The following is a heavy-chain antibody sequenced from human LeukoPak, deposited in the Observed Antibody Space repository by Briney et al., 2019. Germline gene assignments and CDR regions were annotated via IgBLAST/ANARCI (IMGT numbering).Heavy chain of an antibody. CDR2: ISGSGGST. Sequence: PGGPLRLSCAASGFTFSSYAMSWVRQAPGKGLEWVSAISGSGGSTYYADSVKGRFTISRDNSKNTLYLQMNSLRAEDTAVYYCAKESQVLGYCTGGVCAIDYWGQGTLVTVSS. CDR1: GFTFSSYA. D-gene: IGHD2-8*02. CDR3: AKESQVLGYCTGGVCAIDY. J-gene: IGHJ4*02. V-gene: IGHV3-23*01.